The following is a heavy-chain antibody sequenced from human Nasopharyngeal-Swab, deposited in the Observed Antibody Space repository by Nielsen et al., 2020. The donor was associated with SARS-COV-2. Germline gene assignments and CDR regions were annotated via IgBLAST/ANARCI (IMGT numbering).Heavy chain of an antibody. CDR2: IYYSGST. V-gene: IGHV4-61*01. D-gene: IGHD3-22*01. J-gene: IGHJ5*02. CDR3: ARGGSMIEEVDALFDP. Sequence: SETLSLTCTVSGGSISSGSYYWSWIRQPPGKGLEWIGYIYYSGSTNYNPSLKSRVTISVDTSKNQFSLKLSSVTAADTAVYYCARGGSMIEEVDALFDPWGQGTLVTVSS. CDR1: GGSISSGSYY.